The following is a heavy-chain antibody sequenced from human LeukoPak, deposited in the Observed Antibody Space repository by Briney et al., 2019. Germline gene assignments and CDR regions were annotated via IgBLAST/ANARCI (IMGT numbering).Heavy chain of an antibody. Sequence: SETLSLTCTVSGGSISTYYWSWIRQPPGKGLEWIGYIHYSGSIKYNPSLKSRVTISLGTSKNQFSLRLSSVTAADTAVYCCARNHLRRFLITDYWFDPWGQGTLVTVSS. CDR1: GGSISTYY. CDR3: ARNHLRRFLITDYWFDP. V-gene: IGHV4-59*01. CDR2: IHYSGSI. D-gene: IGHD3-3*01. J-gene: IGHJ5*02.